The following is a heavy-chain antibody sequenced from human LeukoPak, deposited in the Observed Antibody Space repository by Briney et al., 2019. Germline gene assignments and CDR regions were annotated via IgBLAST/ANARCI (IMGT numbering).Heavy chain of an antibody. CDR2: IIPIFGTA. D-gene: IGHD2-15*01. CDR1: GGTFSSYA. CDR3: ASAATPFNFDY. J-gene: IGHJ4*02. Sequence: GASVKVSCKASGGTFSSYAISWVRQAPGQGLEWMGGIIPIFGTANYAQKFQGRVTITADKSTSTAYMELSSLRSEDTAVYYCASAATPFNFDYWGQGTLVTVSS. V-gene: IGHV1-69*06.